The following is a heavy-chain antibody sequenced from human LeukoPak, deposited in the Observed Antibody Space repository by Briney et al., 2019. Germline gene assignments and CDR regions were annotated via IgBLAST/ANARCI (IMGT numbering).Heavy chain of an antibody. V-gene: IGHV1-8*01. CDR2: MNPNSGNT. CDR1: GYTFTSYD. D-gene: IGHD4-11*01. J-gene: IGHJ6*02. CDR3: ARGDAPQTPATVSYSYYGMDV. Sequence: ASVKVSCKASGYTFTSYDINWVRQATGQGLEWMGWMNPNSGNTGYAQKFQGRVTMTRNTSISTAYMELSSLRSEDTAVYHCARGDAPQTPATVSYSYYGMDVWGQGTTVTVSS.